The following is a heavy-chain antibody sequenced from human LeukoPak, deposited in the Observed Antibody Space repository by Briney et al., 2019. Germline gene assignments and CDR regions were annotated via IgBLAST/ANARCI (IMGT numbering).Heavy chain of an antibody. J-gene: IGHJ4*02. CDR3: ARRVDTMQPFDY. CDR1: GGSISNYY. CDR2: INYSGYS. Sequence: SETLSLTCTVSGGSISNYYWSWIRQPPGKGLEWIGYINYSGYSNYNPSLKSRVTISVDTSKSQLSLKLTSVTAADTAVYYCARRVDTMQPFDYRGQGTLVTVSS. V-gene: IGHV4-59*08. D-gene: IGHD5-12*01.